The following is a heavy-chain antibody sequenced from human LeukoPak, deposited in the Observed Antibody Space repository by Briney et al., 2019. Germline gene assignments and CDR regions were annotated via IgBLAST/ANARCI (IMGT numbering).Heavy chain of an antibody. CDR1: GYTVSSYG. Sequence: GGSLRLSCAASGYTVSSYGMSWVRQAPGKGLEGVSGISGSSGSTDYADSVKGRFTISRDNSKNTVCLQMNSLRAEDTAVYYCANSVLGWGQGTLVTVSS. D-gene: IGHD5/OR15-5a*01. CDR3: ANSVLG. CDR2: ISGSSGST. J-gene: IGHJ4*02. V-gene: IGHV3-23*01.